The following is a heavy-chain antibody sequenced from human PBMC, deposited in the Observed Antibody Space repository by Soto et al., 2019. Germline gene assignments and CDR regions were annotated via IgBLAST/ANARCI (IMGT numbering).Heavy chain of an antibody. V-gene: IGHV5-51*01. J-gene: IGHJ6*02. D-gene: IGHD2-15*01. Sequence: GESVKISCXGSGYSFTSYWIGRVRQMPGKGLEWMGIIYPGDPDTRYSPSFQGQVTISADKSISTAYLQWSSLKASDTAMYYCARTTTPYGMDVWGQGTTVTVSS. CDR1: GYSFTSYW. CDR2: IYPGDPDT. CDR3: ARTTTPYGMDV.